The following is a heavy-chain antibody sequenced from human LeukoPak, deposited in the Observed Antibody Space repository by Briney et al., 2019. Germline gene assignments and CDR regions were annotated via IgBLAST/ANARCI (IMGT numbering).Heavy chain of an antibody. Sequence: ASVKVSCKASGYTFKSYGISWVRQARGQGLEWMGWISAYNGNTNYAQKLQGRVTMTTETSTSTAYMELRSLRSDDTAVYYCARDRTWFGESDVWGKGATVTVSS. J-gene: IGHJ6*04. CDR2: ISAYNGNT. CDR1: GYTFKSYG. CDR3: ARDRTWFGESDV. D-gene: IGHD3-10*01. V-gene: IGHV1-18*01.